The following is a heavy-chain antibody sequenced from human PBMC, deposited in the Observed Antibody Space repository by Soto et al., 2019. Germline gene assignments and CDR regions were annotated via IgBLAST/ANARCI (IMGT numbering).Heavy chain of an antibody. CDR1: GDSISSSNYY. D-gene: IGHD3-22*01. Sequence: PSETLSLTCTVSGDSISSSNYYWGWIRQPPGKGLEWIGSIYYTGSTYYNPSLKSRVSIPVDTSKNQFSLKLSSVTAADTAVYYCARQSWYYYDSSGSMRPDWFDPWGQGTLVTVSS. CDR2: IYYTGST. CDR3: ARQSWYYYDSSGSMRPDWFDP. V-gene: IGHV4-39*01. J-gene: IGHJ5*02.